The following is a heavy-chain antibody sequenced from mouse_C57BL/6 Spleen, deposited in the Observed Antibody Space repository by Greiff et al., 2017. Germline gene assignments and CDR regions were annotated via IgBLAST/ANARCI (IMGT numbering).Heavy chain of an antibody. CDR3: ARRDYGSSFAC. CDR2: IYPGSGST. Sequence: VQLQQSGAELVKPGASVKMSCKASGYTFTSYWITWVKQRPGQGLEWIGDIYPGSGSTNYNEKFKSKATLTVDTSSSTAYMQLSSLTSEDSAVYYCARRDYGSSFACWGQGNLVNGSA. CDR1: GYTFTSYW. V-gene: IGHV1-55*01. D-gene: IGHD1-1*01. J-gene: IGHJ3*01.